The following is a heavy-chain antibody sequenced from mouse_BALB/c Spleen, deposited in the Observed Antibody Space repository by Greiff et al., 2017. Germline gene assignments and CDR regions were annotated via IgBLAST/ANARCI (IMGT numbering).Heavy chain of an antibody. V-gene: IGHV1-14*01. CDR1: GYTFTSYV. J-gene: IGHJ4*01. CDR2: INPYNDGT. Sequence: VQLQQSGPELVKPGASVKMSCKASGYTFTSYVMHWVKQKPGQGLEWIGYINPYNDGTKYNEKFKGKATLTSDKSSSTAYMELSSLTSEDSAVYYCARSPLGREYYYAMDYWGQGASVTVSS. CDR3: ARSPLGREYYYAMDY. D-gene: IGHD4-1*01.